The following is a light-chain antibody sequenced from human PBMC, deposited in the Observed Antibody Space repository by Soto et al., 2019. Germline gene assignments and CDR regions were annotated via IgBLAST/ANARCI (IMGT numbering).Light chain of an antibody. CDR1: QSLLHSDGYNC. Sequence: DIVMTQSPLSLPVTPGEPASISCRSSQSLLHSDGYNCLDWYLQKPGQSPQLLIYLGSNRASGVPDRFSGSGSGTEFTLEINRVEPEDVGVYYCMQALQSPRTFGQGTKVEIK. V-gene: IGKV2-28*01. J-gene: IGKJ1*01. CDR3: MQALQSPRT. CDR2: LGS.